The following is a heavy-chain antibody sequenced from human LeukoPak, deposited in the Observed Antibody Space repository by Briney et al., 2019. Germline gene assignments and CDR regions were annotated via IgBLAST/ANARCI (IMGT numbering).Heavy chain of an antibody. J-gene: IGHJ4*02. D-gene: IGHD3-10*01. V-gene: IGHV3-30*04. CDR1: GFTFSSYA. CDR3: VSMVRGIGY. Sequence: GGSLRLSCAASGFTFSSYAMNWVRQAPGKGLEWVTLVWYDGNRKYYADSVKGRFTISRDHSKNSVYLQLNSLRPEDTAMYYCVSMVRGIGYWGQGTLVTVSS. CDR2: VWYDGNRK.